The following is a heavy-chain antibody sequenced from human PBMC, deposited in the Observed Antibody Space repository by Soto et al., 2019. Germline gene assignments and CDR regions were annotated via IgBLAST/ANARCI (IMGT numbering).Heavy chain of an antibody. D-gene: IGHD2-2*01. CDR2: IWYDGSNK. J-gene: IGHJ6*02. V-gene: IGHV3-33*01. Sequence: VQLVESGGGVVQPGRSLRLSCAASGFTFSSYGMHWVRQAPGKGLEWVAVIWYDGSNKYYADSVKGRFTISRDNSKNTLYLQMNSLRAEDTAVYYCAREGGDIVLVPHYYYYGMDVWGQGTTVTVSS. CDR1: GFTFSSYG. CDR3: AREGGDIVLVPHYYYYGMDV.